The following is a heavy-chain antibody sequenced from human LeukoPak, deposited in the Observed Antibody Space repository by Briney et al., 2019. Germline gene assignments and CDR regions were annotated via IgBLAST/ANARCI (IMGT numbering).Heavy chain of an antibody. V-gene: IGHV3-21*01. Sequence: GGSLRLSCAASGFTFSSYSMNWVRQAPGKGLEWVSSISSSSGYIYYADSVKGRFTISRDNTKNSLYLQMNSLRAEDTAVYYCARDAYSYGLTEYYMDVWGKGTTVTVSS. CDR2: ISSSSGYI. CDR1: GFTFSSYS. D-gene: IGHD5-18*01. J-gene: IGHJ6*03. CDR3: ARDAYSYGLTEYYMDV.